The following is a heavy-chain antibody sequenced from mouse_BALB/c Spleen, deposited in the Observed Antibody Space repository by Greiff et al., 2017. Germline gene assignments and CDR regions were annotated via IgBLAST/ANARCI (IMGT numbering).Heavy chain of an antibody. CDR1: GFTFSDYY. CDR2: ISDGGSYT. CDR3: ARWGYDVYAMDY. Sequence: DVKLQESGGGLVKPGGSLKLSCAASGFTFSDYYMYWVRQTPEKRLEWVATISDGGSYTYYPDSVKGRFTISRDNAKNNLYLQMSSLKSEDTAMYYCARWGYDVYAMDYWGQGTSVTVSS. J-gene: IGHJ4*01. V-gene: IGHV5-4*02. D-gene: IGHD2-14*01.